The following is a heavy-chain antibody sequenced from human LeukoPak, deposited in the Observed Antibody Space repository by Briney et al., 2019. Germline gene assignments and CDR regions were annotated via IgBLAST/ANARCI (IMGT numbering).Heavy chain of an antibody. J-gene: IGHJ4*02. Sequence: SETLSLTCSVSGYSISSGYYWGWIRQPPGKGLGWIGSIYHSGSTYYNPSLKSRVTISVDTSKNQFSLKLSSVTAADTAVYYCARDYYYGSGSHNWGQGTLVTVSS. CDR3: ARDYYYGSGSHN. CDR1: GYSISSGYY. D-gene: IGHD3-10*01. CDR2: IYHSGST. V-gene: IGHV4-38-2*02.